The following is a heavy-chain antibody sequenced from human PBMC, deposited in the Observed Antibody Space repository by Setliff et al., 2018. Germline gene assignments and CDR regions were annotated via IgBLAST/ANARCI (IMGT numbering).Heavy chain of an antibody. CDR1: GGSFSGYY. Sequence: PSETLSLTCAVYGGSFSGYYWSWIRQPPGKGLEWIGEINHSGSTNYNPSLKSRVTISVDTSKNQFSLKLSSVTAADTAVYYCARRRAAGTRWFDPWGQGTLVTV. CDR2: INHSGST. V-gene: IGHV4-34*01. D-gene: IGHD6-13*01. J-gene: IGHJ5*02. CDR3: ARRRAAGTRWFDP.